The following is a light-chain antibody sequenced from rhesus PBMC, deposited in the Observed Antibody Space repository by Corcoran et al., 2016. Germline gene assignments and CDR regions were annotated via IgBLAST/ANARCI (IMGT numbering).Light chain of an antibody. CDR3: QQHNSYPWT. J-gene: IGKJ1*01. CDR1: QGISKY. CDR2: DTS. Sequence: DIQMTQSPSSLSASVGDTVTITCQASQGISKYLAWYQQKPGKAPKLLIYDTSTVESGVPPRFSGSGSGTEFTLSISSLQTEDFATYYCQQHNSYPWTFGQGTKVEVK. V-gene: IGKV1S3*01.